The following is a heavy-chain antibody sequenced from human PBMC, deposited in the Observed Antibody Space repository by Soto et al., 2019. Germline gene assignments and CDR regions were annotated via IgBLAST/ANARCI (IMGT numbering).Heavy chain of an antibody. Sequence: SETLSLTCSVYGGSFSDYYWSWIRQPPGKGLEWIGYIYYSGSTYYNPSLKSRVTISVDTSKNQFSLKLSSVTAADTAVYYCARVGYDILTGSLGYFDYWGQGTLVTVSS. D-gene: IGHD3-9*01. CDR2: IYYSGST. CDR3: ARVGYDILTGSLGYFDY. J-gene: IGHJ4*02. V-gene: IGHV4-30-4*01. CDR1: GGSFSDYY.